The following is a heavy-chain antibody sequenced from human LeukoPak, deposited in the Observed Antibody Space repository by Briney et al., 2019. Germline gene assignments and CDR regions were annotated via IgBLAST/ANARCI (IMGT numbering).Heavy chain of an antibody. V-gene: IGHV4-39*07. D-gene: IGHD3-10*01. Sequence: PSETLSLTCTVSGGSISGGISYWGWIRQPPGKGLEWIGSMYYSGSTDYNPSLKSRVTMSVDKSKNQFSLKLSSVTAADTAVYYCAREYYGSGSYYNAGGMDVWGQGTTVTVSS. CDR3: AREYYGSGSYYNAGGMDV. CDR2: MYYSGST. J-gene: IGHJ6*02. CDR1: GGSISGGISY.